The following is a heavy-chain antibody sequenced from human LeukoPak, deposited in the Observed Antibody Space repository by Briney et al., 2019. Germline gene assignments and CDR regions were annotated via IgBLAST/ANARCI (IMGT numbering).Heavy chain of an antibody. Sequence: GSLRLSCVASGFSFSDHWMNWFRQAPGKGLEWVATIKKDGSEQYYVDSMKGRFTISRDNAKNTLYLQMNSLRAEDTAVYYCARGLRYFDWAGPRGYYGMDVWGQGTTVTVSS. D-gene: IGHD3-9*01. V-gene: IGHV3-7*01. CDR3: ARGLRYFDWAGPRGYYGMDV. J-gene: IGHJ6*02. CDR2: IKKDGSEQ. CDR1: GFSFSDHW.